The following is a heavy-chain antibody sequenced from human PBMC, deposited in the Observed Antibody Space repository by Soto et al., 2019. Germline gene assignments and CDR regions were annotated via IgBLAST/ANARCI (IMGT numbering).Heavy chain of an antibody. V-gene: IGHV1-2*04. CDR1: GYTFTGYY. CDR3: ARDPMLRRVAAERGLFAF. D-gene: IGHD1-1*01. J-gene: IGHJ3*01. Sequence: GASVKVSCKASGYTFTGYYMHWVRQAPGQGLEWMGWINPNSGGTNYAQKFQGWVTMTRDTSISTAYMELSRLRSDDTAVYYCARDPMLRRVAAERGLFAFWAQGTMVPVSS. CDR2: INPNSGGT.